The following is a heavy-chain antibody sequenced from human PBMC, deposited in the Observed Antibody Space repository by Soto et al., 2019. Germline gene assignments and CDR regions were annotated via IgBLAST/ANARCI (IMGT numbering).Heavy chain of an antibody. CDR1: GGTFSSYA. D-gene: IGHD2-15*01. CDR3: AGGGGAGIVVVGSFDY. J-gene: IGHJ4*02. Sequence: QVQLVQSGAEVKKPGSSVKVSCKASGGTFSSYAISWVRQAPGQGLEWMGGIIPIFGTANYAQKFEGRVTITADEPRNAADMELSSLRSWDKAVYYCAGGGGAGIVVVGSFDYWGQGTLVTVSS. CDR2: IIPIFGTA. V-gene: IGHV1-69*01.